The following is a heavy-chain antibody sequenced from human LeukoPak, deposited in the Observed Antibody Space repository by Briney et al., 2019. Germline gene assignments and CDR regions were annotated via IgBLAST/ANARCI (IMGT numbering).Heavy chain of an antibody. J-gene: IGHJ4*02. Sequence: GRSLRLCCAASGFTFSSYGMHWVRQAPGKGLEWVAVIWYDESNKYYADSVKGRFTISRDNSKNTLYLQMNSLRAEDTAVYYCASIYGSGSYWGQGTLVTVSS. D-gene: IGHD3-10*01. CDR3: ASIYGSGSY. CDR2: IWYDESNK. V-gene: IGHV3-33*01. CDR1: GFTFSSYG.